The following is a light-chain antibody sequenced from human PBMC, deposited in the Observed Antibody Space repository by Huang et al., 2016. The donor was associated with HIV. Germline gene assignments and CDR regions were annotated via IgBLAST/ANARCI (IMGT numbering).Light chain of an antibody. CDR2: GSS. V-gene: IGKV3-15*01. Sequence: EILMTQSPATLSVSPGKRITLSCRANRSVSTNLACYQPRPGQAPRLLIYGSSTRAPGIPARFSGSGSGTDFSLTISSLQSEDFAVYYCHQYNNWLLSFGGGTRVDI. CDR3: HQYNNWLLS. CDR1: RSVSTN. J-gene: IGKJ4*01.